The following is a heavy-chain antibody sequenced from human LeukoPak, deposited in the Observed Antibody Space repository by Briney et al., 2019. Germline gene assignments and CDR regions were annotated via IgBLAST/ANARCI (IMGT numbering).Heavy chain of an antibody. CDR3: ARGGRISSSHNVY. CDR1: GYTFTSYD. D-gene: IGHD3-3*02. V-gene: IGHV1-2*02. J-gene: IGHJ4*02. CDR2: ISAYNGNT. Sequence: ASVKVSCKASGYTFTSYDINWVRQATGQGLEWMGWISAYNGNTNYAQKFQGRVTMTRDTSISTAYMELSRLRSDDTAVYYCARGGRISSSHNVYWGQGTLVTVSS.